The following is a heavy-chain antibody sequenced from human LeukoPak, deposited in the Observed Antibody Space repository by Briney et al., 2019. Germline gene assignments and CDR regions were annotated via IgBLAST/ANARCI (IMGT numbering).Heavy chain of an antibody. Sequence: ASVKVSCKASGYTFTSYGISWVRQAPRQGLEWMGWISAYNGNTNYAQKLQGRVTMTTDTSTSTAYMELRSLRSDDTAVYYWARGGPFSGASYYLDVWGKGTTVTVSS. J-gene: IGHJ6*03. CDR3: ARGGPFSGASYYLDV. CDR2: ISAYNGNT. D-gene: IGHD6-25*01. V-gene: IGHV1-18*01. CDR1: GYTFTSYG.